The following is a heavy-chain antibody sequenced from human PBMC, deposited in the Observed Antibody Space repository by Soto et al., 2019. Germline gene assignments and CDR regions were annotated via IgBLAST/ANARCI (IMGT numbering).Heavy chain of an antibody. Sequence: EVQLLESGGGLVQPGVSLRLSCAASGFTFSNYAMTWVRQAPGKGLEWVSVITGSGGGTYFVDSVKGRFTISRDNSKNTVYLHMNSLRAEDTAVYYCAKRPLTAAGFDYWGQGTLVTVSS. J-gene: IGHJ4*02. CDR3: AKRPLTAAGFDY. CDR1: GFTFSNYA. D-gene: IGHD6-13*01. V-gene: IGHV3-23*01. CDR2: ITGSGGGT.